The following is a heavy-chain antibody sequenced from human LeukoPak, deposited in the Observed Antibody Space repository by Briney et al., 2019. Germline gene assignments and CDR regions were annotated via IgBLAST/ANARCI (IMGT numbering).Heavy chain of an antibody. Sequence: SETLSLTCTVSGGSISSGNYYWAWIRQPPGKGLEWIGSMYYSGSTYYNPSLKSRVTISVDTSKNQFSLKLSSVTATDTAVYYCASPYFDFWGQGTLVTVSS. V-gene: IGHV4-39*01. CDR3: ASPYFDF. CDR2: MYYSGST. CDR1: GGSISSGNYY. J-gene: IGHJ4*02.